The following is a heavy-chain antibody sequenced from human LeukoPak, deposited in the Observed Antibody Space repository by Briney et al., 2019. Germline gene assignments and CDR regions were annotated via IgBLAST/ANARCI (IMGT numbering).Heavy chain of an antibody. D-gene: IGHD4-17*01. Sequence: GGSLRLSCTASGFTFTNYAMHWVRQTPGKGLEWVAVISFDGSNNYSADSVKGRFTISRDNSKNMLFLQMSSLRAEDTAVYYCAVLHNFGDYPSDYWGQGTLVTVSS. CDR3: AVLHNFGDYPSDY. CDR1: GFTFTNYA. CDR2: ISFDGSNN. J-gene: IGHJ4*02. V-gene: IGHV3-30-3*01.